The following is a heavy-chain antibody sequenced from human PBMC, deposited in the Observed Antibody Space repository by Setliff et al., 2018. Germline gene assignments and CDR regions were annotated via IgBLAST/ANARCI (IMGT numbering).Heavy chain of an antibody. Sequence: PSETLSLTCTVSGGSISPHYWNWIRQPAGKGLEWIGYIDYSGSTNYNPSLKSRVTISLDTSKNQFSLQLSSVTAADTAVYYCARDGLGAFSLRSMDVWGKGTTVTVSS. CDR3: ARDGLGAFSLRSMDV. J-gene: IGHJ6*04. D-gene: IGHD3-3*02. CDR1: GGSISPHY. CDR2: IDYSGST. V-gene: IGHV4-59*11.